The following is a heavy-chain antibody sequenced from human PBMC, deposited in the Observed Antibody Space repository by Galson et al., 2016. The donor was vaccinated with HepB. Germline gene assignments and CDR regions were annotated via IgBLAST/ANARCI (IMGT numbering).Heavy chain of an antibody. CDR2: IITDESST. J-gene: IGHJ4*02. CDR1: GFTFSRYW. D-gene: IGHD1-1*01. CDR3: ARRTGTSEYHFDY. Sequence: SLRLSCAASGFTFSRYWMHWVRQAPGKGLVWVSRIITDESSTSYADSVKGRFTISRDNAKNTLYLQMNSLRAEDTAVYYCARRTGTSEYHFDYWGQGTLVTVSS. V-gene: IGHV3-74*01.